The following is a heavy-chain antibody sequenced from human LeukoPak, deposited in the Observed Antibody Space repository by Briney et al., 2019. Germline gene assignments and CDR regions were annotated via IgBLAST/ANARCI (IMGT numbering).Heavy chain of an antibody. V-gene: IGHV3-21*01. CDR1: GFTFSSYS. Sequence: RPGGSLRLSCAASGFTFSSYSMNWVRQAPGKGLDWVSSISSSSSYIYYADSVKGRFTISRDNAKNSLYLQMNSLRAEDTAVYYCATLTGDSSEDWFDPWGQGTLVTVSS. CDR2: ISSSSSYI. D-gene: IGHD6-25*01. J-gene: IGHJ5*02. CDR3: ATLTGDSSEDWFDP.